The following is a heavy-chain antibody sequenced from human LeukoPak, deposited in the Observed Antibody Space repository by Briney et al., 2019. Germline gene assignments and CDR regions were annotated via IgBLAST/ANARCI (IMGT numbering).Heavy chain of an antibody. CDR1: GFTFSSYA. CDR2: ISGSGGST. D-gene: IGHD3-22*01. J-gene: IGHJ4*02. Sequence: GGSLRLSCAASGFTFSSYAMSWVRQAPGKGLEWVSAISGSGGSTYYADSVKGRFTISRDNSKNTLYLQMNSLSAEDTAVYYCAKEQYYDSSGYYYYWGQGTMVTVSS. V-gene: IGHV3-23*01. CDR3: AKEQYYDSSGYYYY.